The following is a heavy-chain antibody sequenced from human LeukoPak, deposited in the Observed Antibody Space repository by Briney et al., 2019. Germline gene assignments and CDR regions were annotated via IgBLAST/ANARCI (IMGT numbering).Heavy chain of an antibody. J-gene: IGHJ4*02. CDR3: ARKGGYSSGYYY. CDR2: IKQDGSEK. CDR1: GFTFSDYW. D-gene: IGHD3-22*01. Sequence: GSLRLSCAASGFTFSDYWMTWVRQAPGKGLEWVANIKQDGSEKDYVDSVKGRFTISRDNTNNSLYLQMDSLRVEDTAVYYCARKGGYSSGYYYWGQGTLVTVSS. V-gene: IGHV3-7*01.